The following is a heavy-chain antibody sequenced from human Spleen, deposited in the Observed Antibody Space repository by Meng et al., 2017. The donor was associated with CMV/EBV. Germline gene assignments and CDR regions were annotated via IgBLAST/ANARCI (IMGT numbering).Heavy chain of an antibody. J-gene: IGHJ4*02. CDR1: FSTYA. CDR2: ISYDGSKM. CDR3: AKDFRRYFFGSGTSGLDY. V-gene: IGHV3-33*06. Sequence: FSTYAMHWVSQAPGKGLQWMAEISYDGSKMNYGDSVKGRFIVSRDNSKGTMNLQMNSLRVEDTAVYYCAKDFRRYFFGSGTSGLDYWGQGTLVTVSS. D-gene: IGHD3-10*01.